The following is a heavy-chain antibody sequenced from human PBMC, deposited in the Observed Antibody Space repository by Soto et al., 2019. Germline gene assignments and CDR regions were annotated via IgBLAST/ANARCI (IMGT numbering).Heavy chain of an antibody. V-gene: IGHV4-30-2*01. Sequence: TLSLTCAVSGGSIGGAGYSWSWIRQPPGGGLDWIGYIYESGTILYNPSLKTRLTISLNWSDKQFSLTLNSVTAADTAVYYCARAQFYSGSGNYHNLMFDPWGQGTQVTVSS. CDR2: IYESGTI. J-gene: IGHJ5*02. CDR3: ARAQFYSGSGNYHNLMFDP. CDR1: GGSIGGAGYS. D-gene: IGHD3-10*01.